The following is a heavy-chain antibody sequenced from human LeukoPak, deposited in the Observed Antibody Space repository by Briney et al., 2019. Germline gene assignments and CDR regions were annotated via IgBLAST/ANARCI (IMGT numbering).Heavy chain of an antibody. CDR3: ARYIAAHQNWFDP. CDR2: INHSGST. CDR1: GGSFSGYY. D-gene: IGHD6-6*01. V-gene: IGHV4-34*01. J-gene: IGHJ5*02. Sequence: SETLSLTCAVYGGSFSGYYWSWIRQPPAKGLEWIGEINHSGSTNYNPSLKSRVTISVDTSKNQFSLKLSSVTAADTAVYYCARYIAAHQNWFDPWGQGTLVTVSS.